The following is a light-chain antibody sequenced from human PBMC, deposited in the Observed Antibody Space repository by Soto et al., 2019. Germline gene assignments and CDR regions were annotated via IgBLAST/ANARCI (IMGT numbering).Light chain of an antibody. Sequence: EIVLTQSPGTLSLSPGERAALSCRASQSVSSKFLAWYQQKPGQAPRLLIYAASNRATGIPDRFSGSGSGTDFTLTISRLEPDDVAVYYCQQYDTSPPMYTFGQGTKVDIK. V-gene: IGKV3-20*01. J-gene: IGKJ2*01. CDR3: QQYDTSPPMYT. CDR2: AAS. CDR1: QSVSSKF.